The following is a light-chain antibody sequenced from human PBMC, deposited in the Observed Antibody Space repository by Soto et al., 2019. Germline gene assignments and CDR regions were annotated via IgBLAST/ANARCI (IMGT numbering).Light chain of an antibody. CDR3: QQYNLWPPIT. J-gene: IGKJ5*01. Sequence: EIVMTQSPGTLSVSPGERATLSCRASQNVFSNVAWYQQRPGQPPRLLISGASTRATGVSARFSASGSGTDFTLTITSLQSEDFAVYYCQQYNLWPPITFGQWTRLEIK. V-gene: IGKV3-15*01. CDR1: QNVFSN. CDR2: GAS.